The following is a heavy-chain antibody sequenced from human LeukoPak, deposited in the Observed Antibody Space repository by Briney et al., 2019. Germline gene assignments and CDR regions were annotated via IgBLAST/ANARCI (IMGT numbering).Heavy chain of an antibody. CDR2: IYYSGST. D-gene: IGHD3-22*01. V-gene: IGHV4-59*01. CDR3: ARDNTGSGYYYLFDY. CDR1: GGSLSSYY. Sequence: SETLSLTCTVSGGSLSSYYWSWIRQPPGTGLEWIGYIYYSGSTNYNPSLKSRVTISVDTSKNQFSLKLSSVTAADTAVYYCARDNTGSGYYYLFDYWGQGTLVIVSS. J-gene: IGHJ4*02.